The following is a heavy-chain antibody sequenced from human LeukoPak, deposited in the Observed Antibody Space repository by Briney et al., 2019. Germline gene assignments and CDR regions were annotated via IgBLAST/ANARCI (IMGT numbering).Heavy chain of an antibody. V-gene: IGHV3-23*01. CDR1: GFTFRSYD. J-gene: IGHJ4*02. CDR3: VKVQCLKTYYFDY. CDR2: ISSGGGGT. D-gene: IGHD6-19*01. Sequence: GGSLRLSCAASGFTFRSYDMSWVRQAPGKGLEWVSTISSGGGGTYYADSVKGRFTVSRDNSKNTLYLQMNSLRAEDTAEYYCVKVQCLKTYYFDYWGQGTLVTVSS.